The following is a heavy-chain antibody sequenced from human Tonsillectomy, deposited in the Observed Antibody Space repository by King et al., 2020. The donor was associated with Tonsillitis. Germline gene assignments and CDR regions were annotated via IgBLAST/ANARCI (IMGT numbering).Heavy chain of an antibody. V-gene: IGHV4-59*01. CDR1: GGSISSYY. D-gene: IGHD5-12*01. CDR2: IFYSGST. Sequence: QLQESGPGLVKPSETLSLTCTVSGGSISSYYWSWIRQPPGKGLEWIGYIFYSGSTNYNPSLKSRVTISVDTSKNQFSLRLSSVTAADTAVYYCVRAVARGWDYYYGMDVWGQGTTVTVSS. CDR3: VRAVARGWDYYYGMDV. J-gene: IGHJ6*02.